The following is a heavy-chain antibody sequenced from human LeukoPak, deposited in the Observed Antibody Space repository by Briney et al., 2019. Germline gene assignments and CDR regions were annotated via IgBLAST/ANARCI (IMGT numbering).Heavy chain of an antibody. Sequence: SETLSLTCAVYGASFTGYYRSWIRQPPGKGLEWIGEINHSGSTNYKPSLKSRVTISVDTSKNQISLKLSSVTAADTAMYYCATSSRGKRYYDMDVWGQGTTVIVSS. J-gene: IGHJ6*02. V-gene: IGHV4-34*01. D-gene: IGHD4-23*01. CDR2: INHSGST. CDR3: ATSSRGKRYYDMDV. CDR1: GASFTGYY.